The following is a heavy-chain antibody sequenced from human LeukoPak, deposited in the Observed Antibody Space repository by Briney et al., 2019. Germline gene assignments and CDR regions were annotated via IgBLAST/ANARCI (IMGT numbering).Heavy chain of an antibody. J-gene: IGHJ6*02. Sequence: ASVKVSCKVSGYTLTELSMHWVRQAPGKGLEWMGGFDPEDGETIYAQKFQGRVTMTEDTSTDTAYMELSSLRSEDTAVYYCATDPRPLATRPNYYYYGMDVWGQGTTVTVS. CDR1: GYTLTELS. V-gene: IGHV1-24*01. CDR3: ATDPRPLATRPNYYYYGMDV. D-gene: IGHD6-6*01. CDR2: FDPEDGET.